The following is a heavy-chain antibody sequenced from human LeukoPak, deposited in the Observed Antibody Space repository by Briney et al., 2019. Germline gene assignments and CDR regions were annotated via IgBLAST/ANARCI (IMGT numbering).Heavy chain of an antibody. V-gene: IGHV3-74*01. Sequence: PGGSLRLSCAASGFTFSSYWMHWVRQAPGKGLVWVSRINTDGSSTSYADSVKGRFTISRDNAKNTLYLQMNSLRAEDTAVYYCARVRVAATLEDYWGQGTLVNVSS. CDR2: INTDGSST. CDR1: GFTFSSYW. CDR3: ARVRVAATLEDY. D-gene: IGHD1-26*01. J-gene: IGHJ4*02.